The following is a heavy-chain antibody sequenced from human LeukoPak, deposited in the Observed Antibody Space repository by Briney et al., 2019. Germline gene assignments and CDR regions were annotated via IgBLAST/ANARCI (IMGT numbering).Heavy chain of an antibody. D-gene: IGHD6-19*01. J-gene: IGHJ5*02. CDR2: VSGSGGST. CDR1: GFPFRSCS. Sequence: GGPLRLPCAPSGFPFRSCSIMGVGQPPGRGLEGVAGVSGSGGSTSYADSVKGRFTISRDNSKNTLYLQMNSLRAEDTAVYYCAKPGIAVAGISNWFDPWGQGTLVTVSS. CDR3: AKPGIAVAGISNWFDP. V-gene: IGHV3-23*01.